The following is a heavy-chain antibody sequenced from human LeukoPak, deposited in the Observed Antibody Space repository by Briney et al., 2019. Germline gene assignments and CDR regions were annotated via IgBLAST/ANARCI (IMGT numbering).Heavy chain of an antibody. CDR3: AKDIVAGAFDI. J-gene: IGHJ3*02. Sequence: GGSLRLSCAASGFTFSSYWMSWVRQAPGKGLEWVANIKQDGSEKYYVDSVKGRFTISRDNAKNSLYLQMNSLRAEDTALYYCAKDIVAGAFDIWGQGTMVTVSS. CDR1: GFTFSSYW. V-gene: IGHV3-7*03. CDR2: IKQDGSEK. D-gene: IGHD2-15*01.